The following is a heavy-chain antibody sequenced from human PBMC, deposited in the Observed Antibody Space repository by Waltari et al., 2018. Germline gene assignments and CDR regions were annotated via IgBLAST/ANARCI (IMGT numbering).Heavy chain of an antibody. CDR2: IYTSGSN. CDR3: ARTSGWYGGYYFDY. J-gene: IGHJ4*02. Sequence: QVPLQESGPGLVKPSETLSLTCTVSDGSIRSYYWTWIRQPAGKGLEWIGRIYTSGSNNYNPYHKGRGTMSVYTSKSHFSRKLNTVTAADTAVYYCARTSGWYGGYYFDYWGQGTLVTGSS. V-gene: IGHV4-4*07. CDR1: DGSIRSYY. D-gene: IGHD6-19*01.